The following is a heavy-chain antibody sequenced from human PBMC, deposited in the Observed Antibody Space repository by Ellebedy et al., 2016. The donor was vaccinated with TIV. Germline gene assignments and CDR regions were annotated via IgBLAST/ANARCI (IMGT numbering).Heavy chain of an antibody. Sequence: SETLSLXXTVSGGSISSYYWSWIRQPPGKGLEWIGYIYYSGSTNYNPSLKSRVTISVDTSKNQFSLKLSSVTAADTAVYYCARDLRLLRYYYYGMDVWGQGTTVTVSS. CDR1: GGSISSYY. D-gene: IGHD2-15*01. CDR3: ARDLRLLRYYYYGMDV. CDR2: IYYSGST. V-gene: IGHV4-59*01. J-gene: IGHJ6*02.